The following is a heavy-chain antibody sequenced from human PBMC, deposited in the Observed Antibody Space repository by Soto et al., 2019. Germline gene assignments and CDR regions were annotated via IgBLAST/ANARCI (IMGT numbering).Heavy chain of an antibody. J-gene: IGHJ4*02. CDR1: GFTFSSYA. V-gene: IGHV3-30-3*01. CDR3: ARDRNYYDSSGYPYYFDY. D-gene: IGHD3-22*01. Sequence: GGSLRLSCAASGFTFSSYAMHWVRQAPGKGLEWVAVISYDGSNKYYADSVKGRFTISRDNSKNTLYLQMNSLRAEDTAVYYCARDRNYYDSSGYPYYFDYWGQGTLVTVS. CDR2: ISYDGSNK.